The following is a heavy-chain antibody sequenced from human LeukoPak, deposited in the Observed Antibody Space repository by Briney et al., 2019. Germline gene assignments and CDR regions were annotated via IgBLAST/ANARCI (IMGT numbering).Heavy chain of an antibody. CDR1: GYTFTGYY. CDR3: ARDWYSSSWDFDY. V-gene: IGHV1-2*06. CDR2: INPNRGGT. J-gene: IGHJ4*02. Sequence: ASVKVSCKASGYTFTGYYMHWVRQAPGQGREWMGRINPNRGGTNYAQKFQGRVTMTRDTSISTAYIELSRLRSDDTAVYYCARDWYSSSWDFDYWGQGTLVTVSS. D-gene: IGHD6-13*01.